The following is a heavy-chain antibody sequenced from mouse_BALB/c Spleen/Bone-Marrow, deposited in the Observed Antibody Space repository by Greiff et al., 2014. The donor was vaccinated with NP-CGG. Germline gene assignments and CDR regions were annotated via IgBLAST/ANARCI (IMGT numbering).Heavy chain of an antibody. CDR2: IWADGST. CDR3: ARITTATGAMDY. Sequence: QVQLQQSGPGLVAPSQSLSITCTVSGFSLNNYGLHWVRQPPGKGLEWLGVIWADGSTNYNLALMARLSISKDNSKSQVFFKMNSLQTDDTAMYYCARITTATGAMDYWGQGTSVTVSS. CDR1: GFSLNNYG. V-gene: IGHV2-9*02. J-gene: IGHJ4*01. D-gene: IGHD1-2*01.